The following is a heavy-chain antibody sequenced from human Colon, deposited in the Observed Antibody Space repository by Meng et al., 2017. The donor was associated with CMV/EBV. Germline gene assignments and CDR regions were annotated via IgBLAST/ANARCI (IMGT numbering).Heavy chain of an antibody. CDR3: ATFGGDFDY. CDR1: GYTFNGYF. J-gene: IGHJ4*02. V-gene: IGHV1-2*02. CDR2: INPVTGDT. D-gene: IGHD3-3*01. Sequence: QVQWVQVGAEVKEPGATGKVSCKTSGYTFNGYFMHWVRQAPGQGLEWMGWINPVTGDTSYAQKFQVRVTMTRDTSISTAYMELSSLRSDDTAVYYCATFGGDFDYWGQGTLVTVSS.